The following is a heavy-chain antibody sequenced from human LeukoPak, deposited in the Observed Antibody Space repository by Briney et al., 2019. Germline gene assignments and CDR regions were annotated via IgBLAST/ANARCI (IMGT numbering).Heavy chain of an antibody. D-gene: IGHD1-20*01. CDR2: ISSSGSDI. CDR3: ARVTGGL. J-gene: IGHJ4*01. Sequence: GGSLRLSCAASGFTFSNYEMHWVRQAPGKGLEWVSYISSSGSDIYYADSVKGRFTISRDNAENSVYLQMNSLRAEDTAVYYCARVTGGLWGQGTLVTVSS. CDR1: GFTFSNYE. V-gene: IGHV3-48*03.